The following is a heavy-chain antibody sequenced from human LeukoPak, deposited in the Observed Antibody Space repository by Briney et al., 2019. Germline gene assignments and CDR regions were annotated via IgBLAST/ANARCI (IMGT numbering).Heavy chain of an antibody. V-gene: IGHV4-4*02. Sequence: SETLSLTCAVSGGSISSSNWWRWVRQPPGKGRVWIGGIYHSGSTNYNPSLKSRVTISVDKSKNQFSLKLSSVTAADTAVYYCARRVPYGDSWNAFDIWGQGTMVTVSS. D-gene: IGHD4-17*01. CDR1: GGSISSSNW. J-gene: IGHJ3*02. CDR3: ARRVPYGDSWNAFDI. CDR2: IYHSGST.